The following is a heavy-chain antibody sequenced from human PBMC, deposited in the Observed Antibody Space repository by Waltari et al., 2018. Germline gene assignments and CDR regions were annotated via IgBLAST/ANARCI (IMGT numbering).Heavy chain of an antibody. Sequence: QVQLVQSGAEVKKPGSSVKVSCKASGGTFSSYAISWVRQAPGHGLEWMGGIIPIFGRANYAQKFQGRVTITADESTSTAYMELSSLRSEDTAVYYCAREWPYGSGSYEKGIYMDVWGKGTTVTVSS. CDR2: IIPIFGRA. V-gene: IGHV1-69*01. CDR1: GGTFSSYA. J-gene: IGHJ6*03. D-gene: IGHD3-10*01. CDR3: AREWPYGSGSYEKGIYMDV.